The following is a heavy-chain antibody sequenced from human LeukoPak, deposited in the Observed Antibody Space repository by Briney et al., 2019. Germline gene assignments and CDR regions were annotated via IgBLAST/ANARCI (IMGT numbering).Heavy chain of an antibody. V-gene: IGHV3-64D*06. CDR1: GFTFSNYA. J-gene: IGHJ1*01. D-gene: IGHD4/OR15-4a*01. CDR3: VKAGVLQH. CDR2: ISTSGGST. Sequence: PEGSLRLSCSASGFTFSNYAMNWVRQAPGKGLEYVSAISTSGGSTYYADSVKGRFTISRDNSKNTLYLQMSSLRAEDTAVYYCVKAGVLQHWGQGTLVTVFS.